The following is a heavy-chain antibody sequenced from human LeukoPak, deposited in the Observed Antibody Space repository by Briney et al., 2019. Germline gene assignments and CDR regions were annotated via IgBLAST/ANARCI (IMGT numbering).Heavy chain of an antibody. CDR2: INHSGST. V-gene: IGHV4-34*01. Sequence: SETLSLTCAVYGGSFSGYYWSWIRQPPGKGLEWIGEINHSGSTNYNPSLKSRVTISVDTSKNQFSLKLSSVTAAVTAVYYCARPPSRDYGDYYWFDPWGQGTLVTVSS. CDR3: ARPPSRDYGDYYWFDP. CDR1: GGSFSGYY. D-gene: IGHD4-17*01. J-gene: IGHJ5*02.